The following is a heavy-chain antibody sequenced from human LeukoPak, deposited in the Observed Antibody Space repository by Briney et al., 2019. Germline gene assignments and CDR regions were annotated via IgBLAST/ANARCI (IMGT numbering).Heavy chain of an antibody. Sequence: SETLSLTCVVYGGSFGGYYWTWIRQPPGKGLEWIGEINDSGSTNYNPSLKSRVTMSIDTSMSQFSLKLNSVTAADTAVYYCARNSAYSTSSGVNLWGQGTLVTVSS. CDR1: GGSFGGYY. J-gene: IGHJ4*02. CDR3: ARNSAYSTSSGVNL. D-gene: IGHD6-6*01. V-gene: IGHV4-34*01. CDR2: INDSGST.